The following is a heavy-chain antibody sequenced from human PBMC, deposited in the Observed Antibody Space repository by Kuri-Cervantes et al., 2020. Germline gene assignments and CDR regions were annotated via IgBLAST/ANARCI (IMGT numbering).Heavy chain of an antibody. CDR2: ISTHNGDT. V-gene: IGHV1-18*01. CDR3: ARDRLGSSGQGWFDP. CDR1: GYIFTSYG. J-gene: IGHJ5*02. Sequence: ASVKVSCKASGYIFTSYGISWVRQAPGQGPEWMGWISTHNGDTNYAQKVQGRVTMTTDKITRTAYMELRSLRSDDTAVYYCARDRLGSSGQGWFDPWGQGTLVTVSS. D-gene: IGHD3-22*01.